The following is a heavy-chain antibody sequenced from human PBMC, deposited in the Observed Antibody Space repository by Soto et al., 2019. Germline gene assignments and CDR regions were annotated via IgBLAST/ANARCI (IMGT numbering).Heavy chain of an antibody. CDR3: ARGSGDTAMVTGYYYMDV. CDR1: GGTFSSYT. V-gene: IGHV1-69*02. Sequence: GASVKVSCKASGGTFSSYTISWVRQAPGRGLEWMGRIIPILGIANYAQKFQGRVTITADKSTSTAYMELSSLRSEDTAVYYCARGSGDTAMVTGYYYMDVWGKGTTVTVSS. J-gene: IGHJ6*03. D-gene: IGHD5-18*01. CDR2: IIPILGIA.